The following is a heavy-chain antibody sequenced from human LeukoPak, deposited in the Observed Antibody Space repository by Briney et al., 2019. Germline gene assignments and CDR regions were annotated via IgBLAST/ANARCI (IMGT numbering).Heavy chain of an antibody. D-gene: IGHD3-22*01. Sequence: AGVTLRLSCAASGFTFRSYSMNCVPPAPGKGLEWGSSLTSSSSYKSHTDSVRGRLTISRGNVKNALYLEMNSLRDEDTAVYDCARDPGDHRGISYYDDSSGRDTDYWGQGTLATVSS. CDR2: LTSSSSYK. J-gene: IGHJ4*02. V-gene: IGHV3-21*01. CDR1: GFTFRSYS. CDR3: ARDPGDHRGISYYDDSSGRDTDY.